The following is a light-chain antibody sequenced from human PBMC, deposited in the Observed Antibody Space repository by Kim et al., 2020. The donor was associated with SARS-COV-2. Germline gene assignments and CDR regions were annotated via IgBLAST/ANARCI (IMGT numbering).Light chain of an antibody. CDR3: NSRDSSGNL. J-gene: IGLJ2*01. CDR2: GKN. V-gene: IGLV3-19*01. CDR1: SLRNYY. Sequence: SVALGQTVRITCQGDSLRNYYASWYQQKPGQAPVLVIYGKNNRPSGIPDRFSGSSSGNTASLTITGAQAEDEADYYCNSRDSSGNLFGGGTQLTVL.